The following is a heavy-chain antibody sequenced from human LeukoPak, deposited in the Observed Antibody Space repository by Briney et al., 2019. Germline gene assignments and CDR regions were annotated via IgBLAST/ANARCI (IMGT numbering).Heavy chain of an antibody. J-gene: IGHJ3*02. CDR3: ARDDAFDI. CDR2: ISSSGSTI. V-gene: IGHV3-48*03. CDR1: GGSFSGFH. Sequence: LSLTCAVYGGSFSGFHWNWIRQAPGKGLEWVSYISSSGSTIYYADSVKGRFTISRDNAKNSLYQQMNSLRAEDTAVYYCARDDAFDIWGQGTMVTVSS.